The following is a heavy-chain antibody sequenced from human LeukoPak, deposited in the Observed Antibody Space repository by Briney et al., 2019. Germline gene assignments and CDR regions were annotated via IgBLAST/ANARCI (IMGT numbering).Heavy chain of an antibody. CDR1: GFTFSTYT. Sequence: HGGSLRLSCTASGFTFSTYTMSWVRQAPGKGLEWVSGISGSGGNTYYADSVKGRFTISRDNSKNTLYLQMNSLRVEDTAVYNCAKGTGSYNFYGMDVWGKGTTVTVSS. CDR2: ISGSGGNT. CDR3: AKGTGSYNFYGMDV. J-gene: IGHJ6*04. D-gene: IGHD3-10*01. V-gene: IGHV3-23*01.